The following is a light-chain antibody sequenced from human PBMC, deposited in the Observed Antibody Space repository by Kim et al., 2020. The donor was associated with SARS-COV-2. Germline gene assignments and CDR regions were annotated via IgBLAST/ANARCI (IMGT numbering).Light chain of an antibody. V-gene: IGLV1-44*01. CDR2: SNN. CDR1: SCNIGDKT. Sequence: GAWVTITSCGSSCNIGDKTVNWYQQRPGAAPRVVIYSNNQRPSGVPDRIFGCKSGTSASLAISGLQSEDEADYYCAAWDDGLRGVVFGGGTKVTVL. CDR3: AAWDDGLRGVV. J-gene: IGLJ2*01.